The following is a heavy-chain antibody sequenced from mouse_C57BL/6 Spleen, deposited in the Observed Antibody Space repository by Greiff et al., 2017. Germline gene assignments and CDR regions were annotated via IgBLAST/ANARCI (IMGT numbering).Heavy chain of an antibody. CDR2: IYPSDSET. D-gene: IGHD1-1*01. Sequence: VKLQQPGAELVRPGSSVKLSCKASGYTFTSYWMDWVKQRPGQGLEWIGNIYPSDSETHYNQKFKDKAKLTVDKSSSTAYMQLSSLTSEDSAVYYCARSKENYYGSFSYYWGQGTTLTVSS. J-gene: IGHJ2*01. CDR3: ARSKENYYGSFSYY. V-gene: IGHV1-61*01. CDR1: GYTFTSYW.